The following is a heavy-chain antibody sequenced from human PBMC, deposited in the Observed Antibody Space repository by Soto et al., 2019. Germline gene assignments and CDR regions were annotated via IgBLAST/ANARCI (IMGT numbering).Heavy chain of an antibody. Sequence: TSETLSLTCTVSGGSISSNNYYWGWIRQPPRKGLEWIGSIYYSGTTYYNPSLKNRLTIYVDTSKNQFSLKLSSVTAADTAVYYCARHRLLTPPVYWGQGTLVTVSS. CDR1: GGSISSNNYY. CDR2: IYYSGTT. D-gene: IGHD1-26*01. J-gene: IGHJ4*02. V-gene: IGHV4-39*01. CDR3: ARHRLLTPPVY.